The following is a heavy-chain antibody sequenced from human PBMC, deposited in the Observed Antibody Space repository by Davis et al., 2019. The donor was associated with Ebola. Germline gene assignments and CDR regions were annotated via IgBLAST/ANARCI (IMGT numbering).Heavy chain of an antibody. CDR1: GFTFSSYN. D-gene: IGHD1-14*01. V-gene: IGHV3-48*02. CDR2: ISSSSSTI. Sequence: GESLKISCAVSGFTFSSYNMNWVRQAPGEGLEWVSYISSSSSTIYYADSVKGRFTISRDNAKNSLYLQMNSLRDEDTAVYYCARDPNLRDVWGKGTTVTVSS. J-gene: IGHJ6*04. CDR3: ARDPNLRDV.